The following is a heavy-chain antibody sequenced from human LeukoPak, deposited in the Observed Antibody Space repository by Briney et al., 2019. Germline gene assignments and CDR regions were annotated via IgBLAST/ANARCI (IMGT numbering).Heavy chain of an antibody. CDR1: GFTFRDYH. CDR2: IVGSSSYT. Sequence: GGSLRLSCAASGFTFRDYHMSWIRQAPGKGLEWVAYIVGSSSYTNYADSVKGRFTISRDNGENSLYLQMNSLRDEDTAVYYCARDGDRDSTYWHYYWGQGTLVTVSS. V-gene: IGHV3-11*06. CDR3: ARDGDRDSTYWHYY. D-gene: IGHD6-13*01. J-gene: IGHJ4*02.